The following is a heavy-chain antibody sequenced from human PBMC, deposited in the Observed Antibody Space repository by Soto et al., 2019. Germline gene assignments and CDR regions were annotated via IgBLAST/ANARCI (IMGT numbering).Heavy chain of an antibody. V-gene: IGHV3-53*02. J-gene: IGHJ4*02. CDR3: ARVPGRL. Sequence: QLVETGGGLIQPGTSLTLSCAASGFSVSRNYMTWVRQAPGKGLEWVSFVYSGGATFYADSVKGRFILSRDDSQNTWYLQMNNLRAEDTAVYYCARVPGRLWGRGTLVTVAS. D-gene: IGHD3-10*01. CDR2: VYSGGAT. CDR1: GFSVSRNY.